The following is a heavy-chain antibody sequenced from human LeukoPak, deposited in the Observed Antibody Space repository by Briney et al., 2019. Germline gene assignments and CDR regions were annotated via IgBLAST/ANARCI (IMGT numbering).Heavy chain of an antibody. J-gene: IGHJ4*02. CDR1: GFTFSSYW. D-gene: IGHD1-26*01. V-gene: IGHV3-7*01. Sequence: GGSLRLSCAASGFTFSSYWMSWVRQAPGKGLEWVANIKQDGSEKYYVDSVKGRFTISRDNAKNSLYLQMNSLRVEDTAVYYCGRASSGTLKGGIDYWGQGTLVTVSS. CDR3: GRASSGTLKGGIDY. CDR2: IKQDGSEK.